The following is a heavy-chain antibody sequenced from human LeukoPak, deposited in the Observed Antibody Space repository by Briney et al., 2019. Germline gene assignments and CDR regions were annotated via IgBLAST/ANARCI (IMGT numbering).Heavy chain of an antibody. V-gene: IGHV3-49*04. D-gene: IGHD6-19*01. CDR3: TRTAPHSSGWCFDY. CDR2: IRSKAYGGTT. CDR1: GFTFGDYA. Sequence: PGRSLRLSCTASGFTFGDYAMSWVRQAPGKGLEWVGFIRSKAYGGTTEYAASVEGRFTISRDDSKSIAYLQMNSLKTEDTAVYYCTRTAPHSSGWCFDYWGQGTLVTVSS. J-gene: IGHJ4*02.